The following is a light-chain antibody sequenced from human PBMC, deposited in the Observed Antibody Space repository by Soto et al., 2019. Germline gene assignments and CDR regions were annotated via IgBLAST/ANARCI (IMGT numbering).Light chain of an antibody. V-gene: IGLV2-14*01. Sequence: QSALTQPASVSGSPGQSITISCTGTSSDVGGYNSVSWFQQHPSKAPKLIIYEVSHRPSGVSIRFSGSKSSNTASLTISGLQAEDEADYYCNSYRHSTTLVFGTGTKVTVL. CDR3: NSYRHSTTLV. CDR2: EVS. CDR1: SSDVGGYNS. J-gene: IGLJ1*01.